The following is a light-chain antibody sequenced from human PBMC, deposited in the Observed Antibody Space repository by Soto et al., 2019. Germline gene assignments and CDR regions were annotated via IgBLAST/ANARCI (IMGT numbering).Light chain of an antibody. CDR2: AAS. CDR3: QQYYRYPRT. J-gene: IGKJ1*01. V-gene: IGKV1-8*01. CDR1: QGISSY. Sequence: AIRMTQSPASLFASTGDRVTITCRASQGISSYLAWYQQKPGKAPKLLIYAASTLQSGVPSRFSGSGSGTDFTLTISCLQSEDFATYYCQQYYRYPRTFGQGTK.